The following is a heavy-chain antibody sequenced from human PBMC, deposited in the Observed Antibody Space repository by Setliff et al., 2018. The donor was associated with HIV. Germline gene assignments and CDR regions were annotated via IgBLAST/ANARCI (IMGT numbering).Heavy chain of an antibody. J-gene: IGHJ4*02. CDR3: ARAPPSGKARPYYFDY. D-gene: IGHD6-13*01. Sequence: GASVKVSCKASGYRFPTYEMHWVRQAPGEGLEWIGIITPFGGSTYYAQKFQGRVTLTMDTSTSTFYMELSSLRFEDTAVYYCARAPPSGKARPYYFDYWGQGTLVTVS. CDR2: ITPFGGST. CDR1: GYRFPTYE. V-gene: IGHV1-46*01.